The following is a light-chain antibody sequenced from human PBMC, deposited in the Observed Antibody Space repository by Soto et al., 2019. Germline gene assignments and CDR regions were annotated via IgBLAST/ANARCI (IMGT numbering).Light chain of an antibody. J-gene: IGKJ1*01. CDR1: QSISSW. CDR2: DAS. Sequence: DIQMTQSPSTLSASVGDRVTITCRASQSISSWLAWYQQKPGKAPKLLIYDASSLESGVPSRFSGSGSGKEFTLTISGLQPDDFANYYCQHYNIYSQWNFGQGTKADIX. V-gene: IGKV1-5*01. CDR3: QHYNIYSQWN.